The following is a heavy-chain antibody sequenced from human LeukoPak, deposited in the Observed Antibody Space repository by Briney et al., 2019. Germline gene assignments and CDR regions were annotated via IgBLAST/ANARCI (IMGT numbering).Heavy chain of an antibody. Sequence: GGSLRLSCAASGFTFSSYAMHWVRQAPGKGLEWVAVMSYDGSNKYYADSVKGRFTISRDNSKNTLYLQMNSLRAEDTAVYYCARDLFRPPTEPIVATMGYWGQGTLVTVSS. J-gene: IGHJ4*02. CDR2: MSYDGSNK. D-gene: IGHD5-12*01. CDR1: GFTFSSYA. CDR3: ARDLFRPPTEPIVATMGY. V-gene: IGHV3-30-3*01.